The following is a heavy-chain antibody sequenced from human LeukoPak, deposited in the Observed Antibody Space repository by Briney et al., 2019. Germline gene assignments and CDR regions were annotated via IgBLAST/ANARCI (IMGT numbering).Heavy chain of an antibody. J-gene: IGHJ4*02. D-gene: IGHD3-10*01. Sequence: GGSLRLSCVGSGFNFSDYYMSWIRQAPGKGLEWISYISPNDVNRYYVDAVKGRFTVSRDNAKNSLFLQMKSLRVEDTAVYYCAGSGSPGDYWGQGALVTVSS. CDR3: AGSGSPGDY. CDR1: GFNFSDYY. CDR2: ISPNDVNR. V-gene: IGHV3-11*01.